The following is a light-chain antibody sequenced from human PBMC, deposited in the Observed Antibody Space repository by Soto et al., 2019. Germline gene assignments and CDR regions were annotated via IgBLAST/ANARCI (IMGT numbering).Light chain of an antibody. CDR1: QSVSSSY. Sequence: EIVLTQSPGTLSLSPGERATISCMASQSVSSSYLAWYQQKPGQAPRLRIYGASSRATGIPDRFSGSGSGTEFTLTISSLQSEDFAVYYCQQYKNWPLFGQGTRLEIK. CDR2: GAS. V-gene: IGKV3-20*01. CDR3: QQYKNWPL. J-gene: IGKJ5*01.